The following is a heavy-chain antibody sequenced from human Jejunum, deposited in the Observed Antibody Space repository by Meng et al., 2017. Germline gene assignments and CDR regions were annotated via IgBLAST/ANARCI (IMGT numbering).Heavy chain of an antibody. CDR2: IYYTGNT. Sequence: SETLSLTCAVSSGSISSGNHYWGWIRQTPGKGLEWIGSIYYTGNTYYNPSLQSRVTISVDTSKNHFSLKLSSVTAADTAVYYCAREGTYYYYYGVEVWGQGTTVTVSS. D-gene: IGHD1-1*01. V-gene: IGHV4-39*07. CDR3: AREGTYYYYYGVEV. CDR1: SGSISSGNHY. J-gene: IGHJ6*02.